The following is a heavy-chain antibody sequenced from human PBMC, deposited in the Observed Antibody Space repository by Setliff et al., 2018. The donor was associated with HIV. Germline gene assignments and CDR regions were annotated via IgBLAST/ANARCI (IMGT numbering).Heavy chain of an antibody. CDR2: IYYSGST. Sequence: SETLSLTCTVSGGSITSYFWSRIRQPPGKGLEWIGYIYYSGSTNYSPSLKSRVTISVDTSKNQVSLKLSSVTAADTAVYYCAREIYGGNSRPFDYWGQGILVTVSS. D-gene: IGHD4-17*01. CDR3: AREIYGGNSRPFDY. J-gene: IGHJ4*02. V-gene: IGHV4-59*01. CDR1: GGSITSYF.